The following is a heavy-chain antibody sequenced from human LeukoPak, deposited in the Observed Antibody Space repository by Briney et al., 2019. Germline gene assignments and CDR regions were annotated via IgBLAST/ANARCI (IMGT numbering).Heavy chain of an antibody. CDR1: GGSISSGDYY. J-gene: IGHJ5*02. CDR2: IYYSGST. Sequence: PSETLSLTCTVSGGSISSGDYYWSWIRQPPGKGLEWIGYIYYSGSTYYNPSLKSRVTISVDTSKNQFSLKLSSVTAAGTAVYYCAGDGYDFWSGPNWFDPWGQGTLVTVSS. D-gene: IGHD3-3*01. V-gene: IGHV4-30-4*08. CDR3: AGDGYDFWSGPNWFDP.